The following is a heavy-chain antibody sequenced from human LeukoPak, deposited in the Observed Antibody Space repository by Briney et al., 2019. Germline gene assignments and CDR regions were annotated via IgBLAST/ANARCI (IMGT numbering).Heavy chain of an antibody. CDR3: AKDGLAIVVVPAALPPNWFDP. CDR2: VRYDGSNK. V-gene: IGHV3-30*02. D-gene: IGHD2-2*01. CDR1: GFTFSSYG. J-gene: IGHJ5*02. Sequence: PGGSLRLSCAASGFTFSSYGMHWVRQAPGKGLEWVAFVRYDGSNKYYADSVKGRFTISRDNSKNTLYLQMNSLRAEDTAVYYCAKDGLAIVVVPAALPPNWFDPWGQGTLVTVSS.